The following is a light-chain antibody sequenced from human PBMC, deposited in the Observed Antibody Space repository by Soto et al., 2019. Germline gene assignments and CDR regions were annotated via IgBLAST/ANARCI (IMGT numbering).Light chain of an antibody. V-gene: IGLV2-14*01. CDR1: SSDVGGYNY. CDR3: SSYRSRSTLLYV. CDR2: DVS. Sequence: QSALTQPASVSGSPGQSITISCTGTSSDVGGYNYVSWYQQHPGKAPKLMIYDVSNRPSGVSNRFSGSKSGNTASLTISGRQAEDESDYYCSSYRSRSTLLYVFGTGTKVTVL. J-gene: IGLJ1*01.